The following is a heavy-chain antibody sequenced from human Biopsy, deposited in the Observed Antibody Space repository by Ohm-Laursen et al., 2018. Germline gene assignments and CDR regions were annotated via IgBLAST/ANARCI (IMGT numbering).Heavy chain of an antibody. V-gene: IGHV3-9*01. CDR1: GFNFDDYA. D-gene: IGHD3-16*01. Sequence: SLRLSCSASGFNFDDYAMHWIRQGPGKGLEWVAGLTWNSGTIAYAGSVRGRFTISRDNAKNSLYLQMNNLTSEDTALYYCVRSLRNYDFLDSWGQGTLVSVPS. CDR2: LTWNSGTI. J-gene: IGHJ4*02. CDR3: VRSLRNYDFLDS.